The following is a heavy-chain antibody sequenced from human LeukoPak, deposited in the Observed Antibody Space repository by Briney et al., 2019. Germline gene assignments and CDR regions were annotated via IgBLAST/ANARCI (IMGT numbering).Heavy chain of an antibody. CDR2: ISGSGGST. CDR3: AIRSSRRY. CDR1: GFTFSSYA. V-gene: IGHV3-23*01. J-gene: IGHJ4*02. Sequence: GGSLRLSCAASGFTFSSYAMNWVRQAPGKGPEWVSAISGSGGSTYYADSVKGRFTISRDNSKNTLFLQMNSLRAEDTAVYYCAIRSSRRYWGQGTLVTVSS. D-gene: IGHD4-17*01.